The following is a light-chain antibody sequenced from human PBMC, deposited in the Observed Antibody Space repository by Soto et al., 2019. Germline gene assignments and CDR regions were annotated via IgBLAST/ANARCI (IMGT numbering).Light chain of an antibody. Sequence: QSVLTQPASVSGSLGQSITISCTGSSSDVGGYKYGSWYQQHPGTAPKLMIYEVSDRPSGVSNRFSASKSGNTASLTISGLQAEDEADYYCSSYTSSNTLGFGGGTQLTVL. CDR1: SSDVGGYKY. J-gene: IGLJ3*02. CDR2: EVS. CDR3: SSYTSSNTLG. V-gene: IGLV2-14*01.